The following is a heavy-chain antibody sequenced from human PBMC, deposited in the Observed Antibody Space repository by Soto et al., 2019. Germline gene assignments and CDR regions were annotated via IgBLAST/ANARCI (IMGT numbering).Heavy chain of an antibody. CDR3: ARAAVAFDAFDL. V-gene: IGHV6-1*01. J-gene: IGHJ3*01. CDR1: GDSVSSNSAA. CDR2: TYYMSKWYN. Sequence: SQTLSLTCAISGDSVSSNSAAWNWIRQSPSRGLEWLGRTYYMSKWYNDYAVSVKSRIAIRPDTSKNLFSLQLSSVTPEDTAVYFCARAAVAFDAFDLWGQGTVVTVSS. D-gene: IGHD2-15*01.